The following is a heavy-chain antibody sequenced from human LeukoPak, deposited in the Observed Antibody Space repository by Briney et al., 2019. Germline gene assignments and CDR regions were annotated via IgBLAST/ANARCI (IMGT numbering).Heavy chain of an antibody. D-gene: IGHD5-18*01. CDR2: INPNSGGT. J-gene: IGHJ4*02. Sequence: ASVKVSCKASGGTFSSYAISWVRQAPGQGLEWMGWINPNSGGTNYAQKFQGRVTMTRDTSISTAYMELSRLRSDDTAVYYCARSGRQLWSPFDSNFDYWGQGTLVTVSS. CDR1: GGTFSSYA. CDR3: ARSGRQLWSPFDSNFDY. V-gene: IGHV1-2*02.